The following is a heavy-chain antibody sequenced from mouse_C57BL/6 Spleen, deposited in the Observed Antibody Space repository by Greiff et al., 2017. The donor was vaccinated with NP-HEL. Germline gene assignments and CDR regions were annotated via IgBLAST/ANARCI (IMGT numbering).Heavy chain of an antibody. D-gene: IGHD1-1*01. J-gene: IGHJ2*01. CDR3: ARYYSYYGLDD. Sequence: VQLQQPGAELVKPGASVKMSCKASGYTFHSYWITWVKQRPGQGLEWIGDIYPGSGSTNYNEKFKSKVTLTVDTSASTAYMQLSSLTSEDSAVYYCARYYSYYGLDDWGQGTTLTVSS. CDR1: GYTFHSYW. CDR2: IYPGSGST. V-gene: IGHV1-55*01.